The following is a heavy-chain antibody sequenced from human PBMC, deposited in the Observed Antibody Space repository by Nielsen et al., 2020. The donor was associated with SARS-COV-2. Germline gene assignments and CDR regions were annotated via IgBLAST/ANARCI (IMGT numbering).Heavy chain of an antibody. J-gene: IGHJ6*02. CDR1: GGSISSGDYY. Sequence: SETLSLTCTVSGGSISSGDYYWSWIRQPPGKGLEWIGYIYYSGSTYYNPSLKSRVTISVDTSKNQFSLKLSSVTAADTAVYYCARMYNWNSALYYYGMDVWGQGTTVTVSS. D-gene: IGHD1-7*01. CDR3: ARMYNWNSALYYYGMDV. CDR2: IYYSGST. V-gene: IGHV4-30-4*01.